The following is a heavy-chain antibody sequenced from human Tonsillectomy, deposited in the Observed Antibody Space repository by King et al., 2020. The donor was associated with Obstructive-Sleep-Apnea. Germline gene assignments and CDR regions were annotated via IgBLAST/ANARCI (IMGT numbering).Heavy chain of an antibody. D-gene: IGHD3-3*01. CDR1: GGSISSSSYY. CDR3: AREIRDFWSGYFDY. CDR2: IYYSGST. J-gene: IGHJ4*02. V-gene: IGHV4-39*07. Sequence: QLQESGPGLVKPSETLSLTCTVSGGSISSSSYYWGWIRQPPGKGLEWIGSIYYSGSTYYNPSLKCRVTISVDTSKNQFSLKLSSVTAADTAVYYCAREIRDFWSGYFDYWGQGTLVTVSS.